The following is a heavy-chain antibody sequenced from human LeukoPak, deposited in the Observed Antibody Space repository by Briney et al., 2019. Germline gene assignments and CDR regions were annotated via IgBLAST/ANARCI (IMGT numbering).Heavy chain of an antibody. CDR1: GGSISSYY. CDR3: ARNNCSSTSCYYYFDY. J-gene: IGHJ4*02. D-gene: IGHD2-2*01. CDR2: IYYSGST. V-gene: IGHV4-59*08. Sequence: SETLSLTCTVSGGSISSYYWSWIRQPPGKGLEWIGYIYYSGSTNYNPSLKSRVTISVDTSKNQFSLKLSSVTAADTAVYYCARNNCSSTSCYYYFDYWGQGTLATVSS.